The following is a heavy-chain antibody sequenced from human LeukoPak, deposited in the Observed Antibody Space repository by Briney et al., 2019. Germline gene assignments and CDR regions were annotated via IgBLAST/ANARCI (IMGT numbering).Heavy chain of an antibody. V-gene: IGHV4-39*07. CDR1: GGSISSSSYY. Sequence: SETLSLTCTVSGGSISSSSYYWGWIRQPPGKGLEWIGNIYYSGSTYYNPSLKSRVTISVDTSKNQFSLKLSSVTAADTAVYYCARDLGGWLRLSLLDFDYWGQGTLVTVSS. CDR3: ARDLGGWLRLSLLDFDY. J-gene: IGHJ4*02. D-gene: IGHD5-12*01. CDR2: IYYSGST.